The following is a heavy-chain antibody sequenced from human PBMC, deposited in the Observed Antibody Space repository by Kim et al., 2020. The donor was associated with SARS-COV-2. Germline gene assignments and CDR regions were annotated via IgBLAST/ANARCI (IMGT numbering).Heavy chain of an antibody. CDR3: TREVVGDGLDY. V-gene: IGHV1-3*01. D-gene: IGHD4-17*01. J-gene: IGHJ4*02. Sequence: TRYSQKFQGRLTITRDTSASTVYMELSRLRSEDTATYFCTREVVGDGLDYWGQGALVTVSA. CDR2: T.